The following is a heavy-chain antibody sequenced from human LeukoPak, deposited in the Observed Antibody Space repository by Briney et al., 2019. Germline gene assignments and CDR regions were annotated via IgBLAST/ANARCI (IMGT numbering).Heavy chain of an antibody. Sequence: PSETLSLTCTVSGGSISSSSYYWGWIRQPPGKGLEWIGSIYYSGSTYYNPSLKSRVTISVDTSKNQFSLKLSSVTAADTAVYYCASAGVWFGEGTSDYWGQGTLVTVSS. V-gene: IGHV4-39*01. J-gene: IGHJ4*02. CDR3: ASAGVWFGEGTSDY. CDR1: GGSISSSSYY. CDR2: IYYSGST. D-gene: IGHD3-10*01.